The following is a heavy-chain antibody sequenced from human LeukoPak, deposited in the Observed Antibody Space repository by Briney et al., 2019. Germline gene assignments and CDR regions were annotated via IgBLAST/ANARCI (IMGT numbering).Heavy chain of an antibody. CDR1: GFSFSIYG. CDR2: ISGSGGST. V-gene: IGHV3-23*01. CDR3: AKGYCGSPSCSIDY. J-gene: IGHJ4*02. D-gene: IGHD2-2*01. Sequence: SGGSLRLSCAASGFSFSIYGMSWVRQAPGKGLEWVSGISGSGGSTYYADSVKGRFTISRDNSKNTLYLQMNSLRVEDTAVYYCAKGYCGSPSCSIDYWGQGTLVTVSA.